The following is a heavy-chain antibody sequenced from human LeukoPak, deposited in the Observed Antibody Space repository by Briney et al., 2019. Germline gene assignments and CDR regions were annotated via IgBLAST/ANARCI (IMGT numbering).Heavy chain of an antibody. Sequence: SETLSLTCTVSGGSISSYYWSLIRQPPGKGLEWIGYIYYSGSTNYNPSLKSRVTISVDTSKNQFSLKLSSVTAADTAVYYCARDHRETYYYDSSGYYFSVWGQGTLVTVSS. CDR2: IYYSGST. D-gene: IGHD3-22*01. CDR3: ARDHRETYYYDSSGYYFSV. V-gene: IGHV4-59*01. CDR1: GGSISSYY. J-gene: IGHJ4*02.